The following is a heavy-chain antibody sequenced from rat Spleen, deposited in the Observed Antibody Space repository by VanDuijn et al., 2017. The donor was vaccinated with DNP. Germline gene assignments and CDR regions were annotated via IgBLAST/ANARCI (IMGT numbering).Heavy chain of an antibody. CDR2: ISPSGGST. CDR1: GLILSNYG. D-gene: IGHD4-3*01. CDR3: TTDNSGLNWFAF. Sequence: EVQLVESGGGSVQPGRSLNISCVASGLILSNYGIHWIRQVPTKGLEWVASISPSGGSTYYRDSVRGRFTISRDNAHNTLYLQMNSLRSEDTATYYCTTDNSGLNWFAFWGQGTLVTVSS. J-gene: IGHJ3*01. V-gene: IGHV5-19*01.